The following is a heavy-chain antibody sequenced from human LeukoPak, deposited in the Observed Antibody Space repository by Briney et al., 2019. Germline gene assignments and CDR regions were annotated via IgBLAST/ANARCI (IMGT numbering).Heavy chain of an antibody. CDR3: AREPRRSGYYDY. D-gene: IGHD3-22*01. J-gene: IGHJ4*02. Sequence: GGSLRLPCAASGFTFSSYAMHWVRQAPGKGLEYVSAISSNGGSTYYANSVKGRFTISRDNSKNTLYLQMGSLRAEDMAVYYCAREPRRSGYYDYWGQGTLVTVSS. V-gene: IGHV3-64*01. CDR1: GFTFSSYA. CDR2: ISSNGGST.